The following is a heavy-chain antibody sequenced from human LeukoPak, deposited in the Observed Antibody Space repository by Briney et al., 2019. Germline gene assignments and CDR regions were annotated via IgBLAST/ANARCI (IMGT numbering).Heavy chain of an antibody. CDR2: ISSSSSYI. J-gene: IGHJ4*02. CDR3: ARFLAVAGDGFDY. V-gene: IGHV3-21*01. Sequence: GGSLRLSCAASGFTFSSYSMNWVRQAPGEGLEWVSSISSSSSYIYYADSVKGRFTISRDNAKNSLYLQMNSLRAEDTAVYYCARFLAVAGDGFDYWGQGTLVTVSS. CDR1: GFTFSSYS. D-gene: IGHD6-19*01.